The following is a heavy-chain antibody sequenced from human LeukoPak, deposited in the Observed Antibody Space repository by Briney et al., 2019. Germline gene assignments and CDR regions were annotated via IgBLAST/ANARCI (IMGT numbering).Heavy chain of an antibody. D-gene: IGHD3-3*01. Sequence: PSETLSLTCTVSGGSISSSSYYWGWIRQPPWKGLEWIGSIYYSGSTYYNPSLKSRVTISVDTSKNQFSLKLSSVTAADTAVYYCARYYDFWSGYYSDAFDIWGQGTMVTVSS. V-gene: IGHV4-39*01. CDR2: IYYSGST. J-gene: IGHJ3*02. CDR1: GGSISSSSYY. CDR3: ARYYDFWSGYYSDAFDI.